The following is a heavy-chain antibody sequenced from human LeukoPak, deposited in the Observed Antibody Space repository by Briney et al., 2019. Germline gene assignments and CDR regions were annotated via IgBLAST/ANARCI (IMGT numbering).Heavy chain of an antibody. Sequence: ASVKVSCKASGYTFTSYGISWVRQAPGQGVEWMGWISAYNGNTNYAQKLQGRVTRTTDTSTSTAYMELRSLRSDDTAVYYCARACILTGYCTVDYWGQGTLVTVSS. V-gene: IGHV1-18*04. CDR1: GYTFTSYG. CDR3: ARACILTGYCTVDY. D-gene: IGHD3-9*01. CDR2: ISAYNGNT. J-gene: IGHJ4*02.